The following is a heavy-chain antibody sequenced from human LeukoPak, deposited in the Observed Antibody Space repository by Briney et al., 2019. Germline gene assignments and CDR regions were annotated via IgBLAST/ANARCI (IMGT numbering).Heavy chain of an antibody. CDR1: GFTFSSYG. CDR2: ISYDGSNK. V-gene: IGHV3-30*03. Sequence: PGGSLRLSCAASGFTFSSYGMHWVRQAPGKGLEWVAVISYDGSNKYYADSVKGRFTISRDNSKNTLYLQMNSLRAEDTAVYYCARDLTPGIAVAGAFDYWGQGTLVTASS. J-gene: IGHJ4*02. D-gene: IGHD6-19*01. CDR3: ARDLTPGIAVAGAFDY.